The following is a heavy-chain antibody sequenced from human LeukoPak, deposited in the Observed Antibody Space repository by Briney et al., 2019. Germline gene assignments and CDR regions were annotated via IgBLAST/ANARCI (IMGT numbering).Heavy chain of an antibody. Sequence: ASVKVSCKASGGTFNNYAINWVRQAPGQGLEWMGGIIPIFGSSNYAQKFQGRVTITADESTTTAYMELSSLRSEDTAVYYCARAGGYCGRISCPYYFDYWGQGSLVAVSS. J-gene: IGHJ4*02. CDR2: IIPIFGSS. CDR1: GGTFNNYA. V-gene: IGHV1-69*13. CDR3: ARAGGYCGRISCPYYFDY. D-gene: IGHD2-15*01.